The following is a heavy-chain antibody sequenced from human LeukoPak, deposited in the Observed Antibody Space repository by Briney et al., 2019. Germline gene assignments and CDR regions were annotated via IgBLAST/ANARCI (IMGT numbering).Heavy chain of an antibody. Sequence: GGSLRLSCAASVFTFSSYWMHWVRQAPGKGLVWVSRINSDGSSTSYADSVKGRFTISRDNAKNTLYLQMNSLRAEDTAVYYCASQAWELNFDYWGQGTLVTVSS. CDR1: VFTFSSYW. J-gene: IGHJ4*02. CDR3: ASQAWELNFDY. CDR2: INSDGSST. V-gene: IGHV3-74*01. D-gene: IGHD1-26*01.